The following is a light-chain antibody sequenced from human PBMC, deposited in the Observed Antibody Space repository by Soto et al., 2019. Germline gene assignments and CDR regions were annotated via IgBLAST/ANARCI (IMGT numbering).Light chain of an antibody. CDR3: AAWDDSLNVV. Sequence: QSVLTQPPSASGPPGQRVTISCSGSSSNIGSNTVNWYQQLPGTAPKLLIYSNNQRPSGVPDRFSGSKSGTSASLAISGLQSEDEAEYYCAAWDDSLNVVFGGGTKLTVL. CDR2: SNN. V-gene: IGLV1-44*01. CDR1: SSNIGSNT. J-gene: IGLJ2*01.